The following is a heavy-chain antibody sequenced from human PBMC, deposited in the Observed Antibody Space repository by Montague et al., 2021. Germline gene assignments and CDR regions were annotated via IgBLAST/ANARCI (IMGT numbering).Heavy chain of an antibody. CDR1: GDSTSSYEYY. V-gene: IGHV4-4*07. CDR2: VYKRGDT. CDR3: ARDSPVVEPWVGEHKGAFDI. D-gene: IGHD3-10*01. Sequence: SETLSLTCSVSGDSTSSYEYYWTWIRQPAGRGLEWIGRVYKRGDTNTNPSLRSRLTLSVDTSKSHFSLTLTSVTAADTAVYFCARDSPVVEPWVGEHKGAFDIWGQGTMVTVSS. J-gene: IGHJ3*02.